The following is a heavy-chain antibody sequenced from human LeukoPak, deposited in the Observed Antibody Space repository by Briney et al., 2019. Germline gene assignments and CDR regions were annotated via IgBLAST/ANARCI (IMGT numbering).Heavy chain of an antibody. CDR3: ARDRGARGRGLA. CDR2: IGPSSGDI. CDR1: GFTFRIYS. D-gene: IGHD3-10*01. J-gene: IGHJ5*02. V-gene: IGHV3-21*01. Sequence: GGSLRLSCAASGFTFRIYSMNWVSHAPGTGLEWVSSIGPSSGDIYYADSVKGRFTISRDNDKNSLYLQMNSLRAEDTAVYYCARDRGARGRGLAWGQGTQVTVSS.